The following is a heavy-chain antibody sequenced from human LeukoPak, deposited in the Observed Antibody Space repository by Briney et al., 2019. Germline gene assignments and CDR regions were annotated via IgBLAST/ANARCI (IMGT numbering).Heavy chain of an antibody. CDR2: VSHRGRT. CDR1: DASLKGYY. V-gene: IGHV4-34*01. CDR3: AREMFMARGGFDI. J-gene: IGHJ3*02. Sequence: SETLSLTCAVYDASLKGYYWSWFRQPPGKGLEWIGEVSHRGRTNYNSSPKSRVTISVDTSKNQFSLMLTSVTAADTAIYYCAREMFMARGGFDIWAQGTVVTVSS. D-gene: IGHD3-10*01.